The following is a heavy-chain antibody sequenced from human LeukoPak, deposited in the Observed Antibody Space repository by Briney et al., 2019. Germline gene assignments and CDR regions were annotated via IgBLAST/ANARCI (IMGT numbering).Heavy chain of an antibody. CDR2: IYYSVST. CDR1: GGSISIYF. CDR3: SRVLSHYYYDMDV. D-gene: IGHD2-15*01. J-gene: IGHJ6*03. Sequence: SETLSLTCTVSGGSISIYFWSCIRQPPGEGLEWIGYIYYSVSTNYNPPLKSRVTISGDTPKNQFSLKLRSVSAARTPVYYLSRVLSHYYYDMDVWGKETTVTVSS. V-gene: IGHV4-59*01.